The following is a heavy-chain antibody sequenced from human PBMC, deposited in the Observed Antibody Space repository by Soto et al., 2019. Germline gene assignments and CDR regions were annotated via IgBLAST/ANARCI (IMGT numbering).Heavy chain of an antibody. J-gene: IGHJ4*02. Sequence: QVQLQESGPGLVKPSETLSLTCTVSGGSISSYYWSWIRQPPGKGLEWIGYIYYSGSTNYNPSLKSRATISVDTSKNQFSLKLSSVTAADTAVYYCARSRVLVPAAIPLYFDYWGQGTLVTVSS. CDR3: ARSRVLVPAAIPLYFDY. CDR2: IYYSGST. D-gene: IGHD2-2*02. CDR1: GGSISSYY. V-gene: IGHV4-59*01.